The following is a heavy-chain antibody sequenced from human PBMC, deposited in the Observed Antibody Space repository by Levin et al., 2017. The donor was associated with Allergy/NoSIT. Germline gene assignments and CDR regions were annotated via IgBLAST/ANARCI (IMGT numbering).Heavy chain of an antibody. J-gene: IGHJ4*02. Sequence: SCKVSGGSISSGSYYWSWIRQPAAKGLGWIGRIYSSGSANYNPSLKSRVTISVDTSKNQFSLKLSSVTAADTAVYYCARAEVGSEHWGQGTLVTVSS. D-gene: IGHD3-10*01. CDR1: GGSISSGSYY. CDR2: IYSSGSA. V-gene: IGHV4-61*02. CDR3: ARAEVGSEH.